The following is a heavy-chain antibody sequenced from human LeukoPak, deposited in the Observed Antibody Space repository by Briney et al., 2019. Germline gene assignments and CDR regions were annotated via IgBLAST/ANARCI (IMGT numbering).Heavy chain of an antibody. CDR1: GYTFTSYD. Sequence: ASVKVSCKASGYTFTSYDINWVRQATGQGLEWMGWMNPNSGNTDYAQKFQGRVTMTRNTSISTAYMELSSLRSEDTAVYYCARGLVLRYFDWLSPYYYYMDVWGKGTTVTVSS. D-gene: IGHD3-9*01. CDR2: MNPNSGNT. J-gene: IGHJ6*03. V-gene: IGHV1-8*01. CDR3: ARGLVLRYFDWLSPYYYYMDV.